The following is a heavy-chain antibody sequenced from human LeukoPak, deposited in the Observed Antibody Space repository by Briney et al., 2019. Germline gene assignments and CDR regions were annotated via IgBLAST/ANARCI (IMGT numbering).Heavy chain of an antibody. D-gene: IGHD3-10*01. Sequence: GGSLRLSCAASGFTFSSYSMNWVRQAPGKGLEWISYIRSSSRTIYYADSVKGRFTISRDNAKNSLYLQMNSLRAEDTAVYYCARDGSGRVPEMSAPDYWGQGTLVTVSS. CDR2: IRSSSRTI. J-gene: IGHJ4*02. V-gene: IGHV3-48*01. CDR1: GFTFSSYS. CDR3: ARDGSGRVPEMSAPDY.